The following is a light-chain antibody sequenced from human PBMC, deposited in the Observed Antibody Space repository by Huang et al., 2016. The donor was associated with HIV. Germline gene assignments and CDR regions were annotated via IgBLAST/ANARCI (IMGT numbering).Light chain of an antibody. V-gene: IGKV1-13*02. J-gene: IGKJ5*01. CDR1: QDIGTS. CDR3: QQLHSYPIT. CDR2: GAS. Sequence: VRLTQSPSSLSASVGDTVIISCRASQDIGTSLAWYQQKTGGAPKLLISGASTLQSGVPSRFSCDSVGTYFTLFINNRQPEDFATYYCQQLHSYPITFGQGTRLDIK.